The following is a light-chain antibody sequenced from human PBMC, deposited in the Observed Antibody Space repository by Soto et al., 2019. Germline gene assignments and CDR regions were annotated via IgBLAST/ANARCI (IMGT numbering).Light chain of an antibody. CDR2: DVT. CDR3: SSYTTRSTLV. Sequence: QSVLTQPASVSGSPGQSITISCTGTSSDVGAYDFVSWYQHYPGKAPKLVTFDVTHRPPGISDRFSGSKSANTASLTISGLQAEDEAFYYCSSYTTRSTLVFGGGTNSPS. CDR1: SSDVGAYDF. V-gene: IGLV2-14*01. J-gene: IGLJ2*01.